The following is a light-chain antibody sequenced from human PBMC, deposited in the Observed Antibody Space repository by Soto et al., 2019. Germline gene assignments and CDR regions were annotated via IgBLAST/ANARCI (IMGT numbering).Light chain of an antibody. Sequence: EIVLTQSPGTLSLSPGERATLSCRASQSVSSSYLAWYQQKPGQAPRLLIYGASSRATGIPDRFRGSGSGTDFTLTVSRLEPEDFAVYYCQQYGSSPGTFGQGTNVEMK. CDR3: QQYGSSPGT. CDR2: GAS. CDR1: QSVSSSY. J-gene: IGKJ1*01. V-gene: IGKV3-20*01.